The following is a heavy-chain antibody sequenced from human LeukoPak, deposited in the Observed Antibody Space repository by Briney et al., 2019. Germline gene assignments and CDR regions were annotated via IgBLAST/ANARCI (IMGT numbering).Heavy chain of an antibody. CDR1: GFTFSSYA. V-gene: IGHV3-23*01. D-gene: IGHD3-10*01. CDR2: ISGSGGST. CDR3: ARDGSYYYGSGSYSLFFDY. J-gene: IGHJ4*02. Sequence: EGSLRLSCAASGFTFSSYAMSWVRQAPGKGLEWVSAISGSGGSTYYADSVKGRFTISRDNSKNTLYLQMNSLRAEDTAVYYCARDGSYYYGSGSYSLFFDYWGQGTLVTVSS.